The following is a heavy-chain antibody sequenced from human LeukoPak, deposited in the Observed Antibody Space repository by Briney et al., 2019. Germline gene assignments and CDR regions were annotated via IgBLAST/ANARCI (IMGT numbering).Heavy chain of an antibody. CDR3: ARRVGGSGSPHFDY. D-gene: IGHD3-10*01. Sequence: PGGSLRLSCAASGFTFSSYAMHWVRQAPGKGLEWVAVISYDGSNKYYADSVKGRFTISRDNSKNTLYLQMNSLRAGDTAVYYCARRVGGSGSPHFDYWGQGTLVTVSS. V-gene: IGHV3-30*04. J-gene: IGHJ4*02. CDR2: ISYDGSNK. CDR1: GFTFSSYA.